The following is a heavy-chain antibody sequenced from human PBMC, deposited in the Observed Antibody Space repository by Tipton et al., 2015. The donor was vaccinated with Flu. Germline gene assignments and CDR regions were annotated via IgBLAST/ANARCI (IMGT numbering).Heavy chain of an antibody. CDR1: GGSISSGSYY. CDR2: SYTSGST. Sequence: LRLSCTVSGGSISSGSYYWSWIRQPAGKGLEWIGRSYTSGSTNYNPSLKSRVTISVDTSKNQFSLKLSSVTAADTAVYYRASGIVTTYAFDIWGQGTMVTVSS. J-gene: IGHJ3*02. D-gene: IGHD4-17*01. CDR3: ASGIVTTYAFDI. V-gene: IGHV4-61*02.